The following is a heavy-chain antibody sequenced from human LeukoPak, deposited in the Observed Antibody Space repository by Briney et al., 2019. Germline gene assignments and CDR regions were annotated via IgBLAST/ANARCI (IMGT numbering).Heavy chain of an antibody. CDR1: GFTFRNYW. CDR2: INQEGNDK. J-gene: IGHJ4*02. V-gene: IGHV3-7*03. Sequence: PGGSLRLSCVASGFTFRNYWMTWVRQAPGKGLAWVANINQEGNDKYYVDSVKGRFTISRDNTKNSLFLQMNSLRAEDTAVYYCVVTRTRGDHWGQGTLVTVSS. D-gene: IGHD2-21*01. CDR3: VVTRTRGDH.